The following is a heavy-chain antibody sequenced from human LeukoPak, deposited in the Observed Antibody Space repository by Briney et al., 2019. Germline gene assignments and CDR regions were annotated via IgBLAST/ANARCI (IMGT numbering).Heavy chain of an antibody. D-gene: IGHD1-14*01. V-gene: IGHV4-31*03. Sequence: PSQTLSLTCTVSGGSISSGGYYWSWIRQHPGKGLEWIGYIYYSGSTYYNPPLKSRVTISLDTSKNQFSLKLSSVTAADTAVYYCASGRMDWFDPWGQGTLVTVSS. CDR3: ASGRMDWFDP. CDR2: IYYSGST. J-gene: IGHJ5*02. CDR1: GGSISSGGYY.